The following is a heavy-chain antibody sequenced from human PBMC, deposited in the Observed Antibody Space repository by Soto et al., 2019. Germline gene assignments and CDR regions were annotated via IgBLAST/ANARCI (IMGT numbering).Heavy chain of an antibody. D-gene: IGHD3-22*01. CDR3: ARDRSSGVPPFDY. CDR2: ISSSSSYI. CDR1: GFTFSRYI. V-gene: IGHV3-21*01. J-gene: IGHJ4*02. Sequence: GALRLSCAASGFTFSRYIMNWVRQAPGKGLEWVSSISSSSSYIYYADSVKGRFTISRDNAKNSLYLQMNSLRAEDTAVYYCARDRSSGVPPFDYWGQGTLVTVSS.